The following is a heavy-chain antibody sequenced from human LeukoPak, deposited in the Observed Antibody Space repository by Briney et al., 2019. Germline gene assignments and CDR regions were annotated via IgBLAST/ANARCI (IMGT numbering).Heavy chain of an antibody. V-gene: IGHV4-34*01. J-gene: IGHJ5*02. CDR2: INHSGST. Sequence: TSETLSLTCAVYGGSFSGYYWSWIRQPPGKGLEWIGEINHSGSTNYNPSLKSRVTISVDTSKNQFSLKLSSVTAADTAVYYCARGLRITIFGAFDPWGQGTLVTVSS. D-gene: IGHD3-3*01. CDR1: GGSFSGYY. CDR3: ARGLRITIFGAFDP.